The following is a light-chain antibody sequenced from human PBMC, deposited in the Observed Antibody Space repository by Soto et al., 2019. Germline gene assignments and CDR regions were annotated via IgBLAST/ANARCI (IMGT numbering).Light chain of an antibody. CDR2: EVT. J-gene: IGLJ2*01. Sequence: QSALTQPASVSGSPGQSITISCTGTSSDVGSYNLVSWYQHHPGRAPKLMIYEVTKRPSGVSNRFSGSKSGNTASLTISGLQTEDEADYYCCSYAGISTHVVFGGGTKVTVL. V-gene: IGLV2-23*02. CDR1: SSDVGSYNL. CDR3: CSYAGISTHVV.